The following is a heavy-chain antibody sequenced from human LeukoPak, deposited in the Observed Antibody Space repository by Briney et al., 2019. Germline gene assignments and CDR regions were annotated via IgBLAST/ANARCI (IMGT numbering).Heavy chain of an antibody. V-gene: IGHV3-15*01. Sequence: GGSLRLSCAASGFTFSNAWMSWVRQAPGKGLEWVGRIKSKTDGGTTEYAAPVKGRFTISRDDSKNTLYPKMNSLKTEDTAVYYCARRSWRDLDYWGQGTLVTVSS. CDR1: GFTFSNAW. CDR2: IKSKTDGGTT. J-gene: IGHJ4*02. CDR3: ARRSWRDLDY.